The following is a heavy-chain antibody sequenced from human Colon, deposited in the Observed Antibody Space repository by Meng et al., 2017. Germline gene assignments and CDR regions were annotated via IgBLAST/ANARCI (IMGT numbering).Heavy chain of an antibody. D-gene: IGHD3-16*01. CDR3: ASGWALDS. J-gene: IGHJ4*02. Sequence: SETLSLTCAISGDSVSSNSAAWNWIRQSPSRGLEWLGRTYYRSEWYNDYAVSLKSRVIINSDTSKNQFSLHLNSLTPEDTAVYYCASGWALDSWGQGTLVTVSS. CDR1: GDSVSSNSAA. CDR2: TYYRSEWYN. V-gene: IGHV6-1*01.